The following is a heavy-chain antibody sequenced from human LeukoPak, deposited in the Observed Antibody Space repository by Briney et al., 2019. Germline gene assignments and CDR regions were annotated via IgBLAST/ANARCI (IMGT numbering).Heavy chain of an antibody. CDR3: ARDSTASRFYFDY. J-gene: IGHJ4*02. CDR1: GYTFTGYY. D-gene: IGHD2-2*01. CDR2: INPNSGGT. Sequence: ASVKVSCKASGYTFTGYYMHWVRQAPGQGLEWMGWINPNSGGTNYAQKFQGRVTMTRDTSISTAYMELSRLRSDDTAVYYCARDSTASRFYFDYWGQGTLVTVSS. V-gene: IGHV1-2*02.